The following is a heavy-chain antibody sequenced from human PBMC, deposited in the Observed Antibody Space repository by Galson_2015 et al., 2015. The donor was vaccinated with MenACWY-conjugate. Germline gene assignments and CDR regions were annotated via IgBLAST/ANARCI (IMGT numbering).Heavy chain of an antibody. CDR3: ARGNYPTIVGAPSGI. J-gene: IGHJ3*02. CDR1: GGTFSSYA. Sequence: SCKASGGTFSSYAISWVRQAPGQGLEWMGGIIPIFGTANYAQKFQGRVTITADESTSTAYMELSSLRSEDTAVYYCARGNYPTIVGAPSGIWGQGTMVTVSS. CDR2: IIPIFGTA. V-gene: IGHV1-69*01. D-gene: IGHD1-26*01.